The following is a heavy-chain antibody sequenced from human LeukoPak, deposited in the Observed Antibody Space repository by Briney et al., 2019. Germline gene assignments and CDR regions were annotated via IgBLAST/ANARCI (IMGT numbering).Heavy chain of an antibody. Sequence: GGSLRLSCAASGFTVSSNYMSWVRQAPGKGLEWVSVLYSGGSTYYADSVKGRFTISRDNSKNMLYLQMNSLRAEDTAVYYCARSSEWLLDYYDYWGQGTLVTVSS. CDR1: GFTVSSNY. D-gene: IGHD3-3*01. CDR2: LYSGGST. CDR3: ARSSEWLLDYYDY. J-gene: IGHJ4*02. V-gene: IGHV3-66*01.